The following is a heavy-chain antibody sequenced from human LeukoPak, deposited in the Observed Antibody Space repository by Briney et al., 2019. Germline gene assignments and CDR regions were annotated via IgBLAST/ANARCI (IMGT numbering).Heavy chain of an antibody. CDR1: GYTFTGYY. CDR3: FARSSSSLFFDY. V-gene: IGHV1-2*02. D-gene: IGHD6-6*01. CDR2: INPNSGGT. Sequence: ASVKVSCKASGYTFTGYYMHWVRQAPGQGLEWMGWINPNSGGTNYAQKFQGRVTMTRDTSNSTAYMELSRLRSDDTAVYYCFARSSSSLFFDYWGQGTLVTVSS. J-gene: IGHJ4*02.